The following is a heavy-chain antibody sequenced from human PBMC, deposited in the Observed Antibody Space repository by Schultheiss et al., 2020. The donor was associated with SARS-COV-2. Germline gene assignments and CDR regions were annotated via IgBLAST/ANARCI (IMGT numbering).Heavy chain of an antibody. V-gene: IGHV3-11*04. CDR3: ARVSGYDILTGYSYYYGMDV. CDR2: ISSSGSTI. Sequence: GGSLRLSCAASGFTFSDYYMRWIRQAPGKGLEWVSYISSSGSTIYYADSVKGRFTISRDNAKNSLYLQMNSLRAEDTAVYYCARVSGYDILTGYSYYYGMDVWGQGTTVTVSS. J-gene: IGHJ6*02. CDR1: GFTFSDYY. D-gene: IGHD3-9*01.